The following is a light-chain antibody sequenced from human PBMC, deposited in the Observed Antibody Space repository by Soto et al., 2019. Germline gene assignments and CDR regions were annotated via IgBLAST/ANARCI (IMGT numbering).Light chain of an antibody. CDR2: KAS. CDR1: QTISSG. Sequence: DIQMTQSPSTLSGSVGDRVTITCRASQTISSGVAWYQQKPGKAPNLLIYKASTLKSAVPSRFSGSGSGTEFTLTISSLQPADFATYYCQHYNRYSEAFGQGTKVELK. V-gene: IGKV1-5*03. J-gene: IGKJ1*01. CDR3: QHYNRYSEA.